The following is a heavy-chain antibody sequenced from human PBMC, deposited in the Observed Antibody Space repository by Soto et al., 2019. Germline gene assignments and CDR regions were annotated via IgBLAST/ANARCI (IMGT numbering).Heavy chain of an antibody. CDR1: GGSIISYY. J-gene: IGHJ4*02. CDR3: ARGGIHRSDY. CDR2: INHSGST. Sequence: SETLSLTCTVSGGSIISYYWSWIRQPPGEGLEWIGEINHSGSTNYNPSLKSRVTMSVDTSKNQFSLKLSSVTAADTAVYYCARGGIHRSDYWGQGTLVTVSS. D-gene: IGHD6-13*01. V-gene: IGHV4-34*01.